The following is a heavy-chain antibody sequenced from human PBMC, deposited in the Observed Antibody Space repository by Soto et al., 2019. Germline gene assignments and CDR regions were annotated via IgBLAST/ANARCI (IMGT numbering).Heavy chain of an antibody. CDR2: IIPLFRTP. Sequence: QVQLVQSGAELKEPGSSVKVSCKTSGGTFSSSAIIGVRQAPGQGIEWMGGIIPLFRTPDYAQKFQGRVTIAADESTSTAYMELSSLRSEDTAVYYFAGDNDRLQLGGNYYYSLDVWGQGTTVTVSS. V-gene: IGHV1-69*12. D-gene: IGHD4-4*01. CDR3: AGDNDRLQLGGNYYYSLDV. CDR1: GGTFSSSA. J-gene: IGHJ6*02.